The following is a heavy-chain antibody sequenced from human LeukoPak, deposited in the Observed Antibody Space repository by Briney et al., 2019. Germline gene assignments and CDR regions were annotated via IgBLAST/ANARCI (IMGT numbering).Heavy chain of an antibody. CDR1: GYTFTGCY. Sequence: ASVKVSCKASGYTFTGCYMHWVRQAPGQGLEWMGRINPNSGGTNYAQKFQGRVTMTRDTSIRTAYMELSRLRSDDTAVYYCARDKPRIVGAISFDYWGQGTLVTVSS. V-gene: IGHV1-2*06. CDR2: INPNSGGT. CDR3: ARDKPRIVGAISFDY. J-gene: IGHJ4*02. D-gene: IGHD1-26*01.